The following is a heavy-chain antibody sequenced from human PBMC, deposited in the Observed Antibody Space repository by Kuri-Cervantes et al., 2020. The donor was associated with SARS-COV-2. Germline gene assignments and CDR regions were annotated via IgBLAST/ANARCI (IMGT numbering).Heavy chain of an antibody. CDR1: GFTFKNYA. CDR2: MSYDGTNK. V-gene: IGHV3-30*04. Sequence: LSLTCAASGFTFKNYAIHWVRQAPGKGLEWVALMSYDGTNKYYADSVKGRFTISRDNSKSTLYLQMNSLRPADTAVYYCAGATVVPNFHHWGQGTLVTVSS. D-gene: IGHD4-23*01. J-gene: IGHJ1*01. CDR3: AGATVVPNFHH.